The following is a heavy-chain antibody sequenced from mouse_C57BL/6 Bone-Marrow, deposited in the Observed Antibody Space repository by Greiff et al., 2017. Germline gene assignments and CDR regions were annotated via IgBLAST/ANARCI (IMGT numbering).Heavy chain of an antibody. CDR1: GYTFTSYW. Sequence: QVQLQQPGAELVMPGASVKLSCKASGYTFTSYWMHWVKQRPGQGLEWIGEIDPSDSYTNYNQKFKGKSTLTVDKSSSTAYMQLSSLTSEDSAVYYCARSGYGYSWYFDVWGTGTTVTVSS. V-gene: IGHV1-69*01. CDR3: ARSGYGYSWYFDV. D-gene: IGHD2-2*01. CDR2: IDPSDSYT. J-gene: IGHJ1*03.